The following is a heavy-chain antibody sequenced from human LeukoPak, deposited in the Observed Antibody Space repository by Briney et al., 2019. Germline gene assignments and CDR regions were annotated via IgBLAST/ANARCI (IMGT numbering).Heavy chain of an antibody. CDR3: ARVGNYYGSGSYSVDY. J-gene: IGHJ4*02. Sequence: PSETLSLTCTVSGGSISSSSYYWGWIRQPPGKGLEWIGSIYYSGSTYYNPSLKSRVTISVGTSKNQFSLKLSSVTAADTAVYYCARVGNYYGSGSYSVDYWGQGTLVTVSS. CDR1: GGSISSSSYY. V-gene: IGHV4-39*07. D-gene: IGHD3-10*01. CDR2: IYYSGST.